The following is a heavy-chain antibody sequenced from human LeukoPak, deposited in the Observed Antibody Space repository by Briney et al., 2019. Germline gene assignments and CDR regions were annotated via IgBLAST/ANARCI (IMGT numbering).Heavy chain of an antibody. CDR3: AGYYYDSSRGFDL. J-gene: IGHJ5*02. CDR1: GFKFDDYG. Sequence: PGGSLRLSCAAPGFKFDDYGMSWVRQAPGKGLEWVCDINWNGAWTGYADSVKGRFTISRDNAKNSLYLQMNSLRAEDTALYYCAGYYYDSSRGFDLWGQGTLVTVSA. D-gene: IGHD3-22*01. V-gene: IGHV3-20*04. CDR2: INWNGAWT.